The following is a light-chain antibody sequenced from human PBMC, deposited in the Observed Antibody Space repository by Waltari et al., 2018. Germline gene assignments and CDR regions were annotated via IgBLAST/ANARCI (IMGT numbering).Light chain of an antibody. Sequence: LVLTQSPSASASLGASVKLTCSLPGEYSAYALAWHQQQPLKGPRYLMTVNSDGSHKKWDGISERFSGSSSDLDRYLIISRLQSDDEADYFCQTWGTGIQVFGSGTKLTVL. CDR3: QTWGTGIQV. CDR2: VNSDGSH. CDR1: GEYSAYA. J-gene: IGLJ3*02. V-gene: IGLV4-69*01.